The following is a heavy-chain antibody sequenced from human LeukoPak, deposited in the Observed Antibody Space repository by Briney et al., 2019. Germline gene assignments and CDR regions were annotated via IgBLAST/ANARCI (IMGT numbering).Heavy chain of an antibody. CDR2: IIPIFGTA. CDR1: GYTFTSYG. Sequence: SVKVSCKASGYTFTSYGISWVRQAPGQGLEWMGGIIPIFGTANYAQKFQGRVTITADESTSTAYMELSSLRSEDTAVYYCARGRRDGYNYYYYYYMDVWGKGTTVTISS. J-gene: IGHJ6*03. CDR3: ARGRRDGYNYYYYYYMDV. D-gene: IGHD5-24*01. V-gene: IGHV1-69*13.